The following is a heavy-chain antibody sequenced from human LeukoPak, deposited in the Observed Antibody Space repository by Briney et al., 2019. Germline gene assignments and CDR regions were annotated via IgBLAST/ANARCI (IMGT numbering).Heavy chain of an antibody. V-gene: IGHV3-13*01. J-gene: IGHJ4*02. CDR3: ARGTWSGYLKYFDY. Sequence: GGSLRLPCAASGFTFRSYDMHWVRHATGKGLEWASAIGTAGDTYYPGSVKGRFTISRENAKNSLYLQMNSLRAGDTAVYYCARGTWSGYLKYFDYWGQGTLVTVSS. CDR1: GFTFRSYD. D-gene: IGHD3-3*01. CDR2: IGTAGDT.